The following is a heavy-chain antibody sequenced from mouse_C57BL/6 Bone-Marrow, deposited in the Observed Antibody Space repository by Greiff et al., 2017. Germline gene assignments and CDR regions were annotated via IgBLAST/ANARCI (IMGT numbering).Heavy chain of an antibody. CDR2: ISYDGSN. V-gene: IGHV3-6*01. CDR1: GYSITSGYY. CDR3: ARGELGQGY. D-gene: IGHD4-1*01. Sequence: VQLQQSGPGLVKPSQSLSLTCSVTGYSITSGYYWNWIRQFPGNKLEWMGYISYDGSNNYNPSLKNRISITRDTSKNQFFLKLNSVTTEDTATYYCARGELGQGYWGQGTTLTVSS. J-gene: IGHJ2*01.